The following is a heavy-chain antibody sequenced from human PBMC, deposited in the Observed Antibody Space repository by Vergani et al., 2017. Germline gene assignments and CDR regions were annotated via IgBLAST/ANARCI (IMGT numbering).Heavy chain of an antibody. CDR1: GFTFSSYA. D-gene: IGHD3-16*01. CDR3: AKGRTGGGAMGTDY. CDR2: ISGSGGST. J-gene: IGHJ4*02. V-gene: IGHV3-23*01. Sequence: EVQLLETGGGLVQPGGSLRLSCAASGFTFSSYAMSWVRQAPGKGLEWVSAISGSGGSTYYADSVKGRFTISRDNSKNTLYLQMNSLRAEDTAVYYCAKGRTGGGAMGTDYWGQGTLVTVSS.